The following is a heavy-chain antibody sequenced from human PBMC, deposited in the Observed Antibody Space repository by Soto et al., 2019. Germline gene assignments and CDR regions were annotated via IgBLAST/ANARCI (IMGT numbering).Heavy chain of an antibody. J-gene: IGHJ6*02. Sequence: SVKVSCKASGGTFSSYAISWVRQAPGQGLEWMGGIIPIFGTANYAQQFQGGVTITADESKSTAYMELSSLRSEDTAVYYCASGTAAGTLSIRGYYGMDVWGPGTTVTVSS. CDR1: GGTFSSYA. CDR3: ASGTAAGTLSIRGYYGMDV. V-gene: IGHV1-69*13. CDR2: IIPIFGTA. D-gene: IGHD6-13*01.